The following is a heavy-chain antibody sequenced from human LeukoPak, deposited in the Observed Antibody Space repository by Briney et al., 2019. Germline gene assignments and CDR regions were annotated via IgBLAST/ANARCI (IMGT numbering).Heavy chain of an antibody. Sequence: GGSLRLSCVASGFTVNNAWMNWVRQAPGKGLEWVSRINSDGSGTSDVDFVKGRFTISRDNAKNSLYLQMNSLRAEDTAVYYCAKDRARGFDFDYWGQGTLVTVSS. CDR2: INSDGSGT. D-gene: IGHD3-10*01. CDR1: GFTVNNAW. CDR3: AKDRARGFDFDY. V-gene: IGHV3-74*01. J-gene: IGHJ4*02.